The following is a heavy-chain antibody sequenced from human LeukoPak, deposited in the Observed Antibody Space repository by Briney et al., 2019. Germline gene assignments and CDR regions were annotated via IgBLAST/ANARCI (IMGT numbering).Heavy chain of an antibody. D-gene: IGHD2-15*01. CDR2: INPNSGGT. CDR1: GYTFTGYY. V-gene: IGHV1-2*02. CDR3: ARARLGYCSGGSCRTRSFDY. Sequence: ASVKVSCKASGYTFTGYYMHWVRQAPGQGLEWMGWINPNSGGTNYAQKFQGRVTMTRDTSISTAYMELSRLRSDDTAVYYCARARLGYCSGGSCRTRSFDYWGQGTLVTASS. J-gene: IGHJ4*02.